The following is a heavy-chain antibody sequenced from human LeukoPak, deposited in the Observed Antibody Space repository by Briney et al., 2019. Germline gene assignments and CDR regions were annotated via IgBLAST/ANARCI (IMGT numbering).Heavy chain of an antibody. J-gene: IGHJ6*03. Sequence: PGGSLRLSCAASGFTFSSYWMSWVRQAPGKGLEWVANIKQDGSEKYHVDSVKGRFTISRDNAKNSLYLQMNSLRAEDTAVYYCASGSSHYYYYMDVWGKGTTVTVSS. CDR3: ASGSSHYYYYMDV. CDR2: IKQDGSEK. CDR1: GFTFSSYW. D-gene: IGHD6-6*01. V-gene: IGHV3-7*01.